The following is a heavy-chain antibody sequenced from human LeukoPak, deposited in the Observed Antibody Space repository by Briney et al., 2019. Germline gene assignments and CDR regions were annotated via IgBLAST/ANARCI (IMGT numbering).Heavy chain of an antibody. V-gene: IGHV5-51*01. CDR1: GYAFTSYW. J-gene: IGHJ6*03. CDR2: IYPGDSDT. CDR3: ARKVATSYYYMDV. Sequence: GESLKISCKASGYAFTSYWIGWVRQMPGKGLEWMGIIYPGDSDTRYSPSFQGQVTISADKSISTAYLQWSSLKASDTAMYYCARKVATSYYYMDVWGKGTTVTVSS. D-gene: IGHD5-12*01.